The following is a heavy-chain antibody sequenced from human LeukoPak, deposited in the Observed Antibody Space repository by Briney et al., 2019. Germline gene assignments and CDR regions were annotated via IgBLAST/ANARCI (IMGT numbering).Heavy chain of an antibody. CDR1: GFTFSSYA. CDR3: AKDRVLRFLEWLETEYYFDY. V-gene: IGHV3-23*01. J-gene: IGHJ4*02. D-gene: IGHD3-3*01. CDR2: ISGSGGST. Sequence: PGGSLRLSCAASGFTFSSYAVSWVRQAPGKGLEWVSAISGSGGSTYYADSVKGRFTISRDNSKNTLYLQMNSLRAEDTAVYYCAKDRVLRFLEWLETEYYFDYWGQGTLVTVSS.